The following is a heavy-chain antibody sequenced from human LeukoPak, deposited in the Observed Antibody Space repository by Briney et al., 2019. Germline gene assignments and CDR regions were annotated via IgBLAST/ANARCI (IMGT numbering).Heavy chain of an antibody. CDR1: GGTFSSYA. J-gene: IGHJ5*02. CDR2: IIPIFGTA. V-gene: IGHV1-69*13. Sequence: EASVKVSCKASGGTFSSYAVSWVRQAPGQGLEWMGGIIPIFGTANYAQKFQGRVTITADESTSTAYMELSSLRSDDTAVYYCARDHRATRGWFDPWGQGTLVTVSS. CDR3: ARDHRATRGWFDP. D-gene: IGHD1-26*01.